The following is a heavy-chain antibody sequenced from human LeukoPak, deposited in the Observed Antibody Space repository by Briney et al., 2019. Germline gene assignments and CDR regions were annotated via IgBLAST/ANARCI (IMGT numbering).Heavy chain of an antibody. CDR1: GGSITSGDYY. CDR3: AREIAAAGTN. D-gene: IGHD6-13*01. J-gene: IGHJ4*02. Sequence: ASQTLSLTCTVSGGSITSGDYYWSWIRQPPGKGLKWIGYIYYSGSTYYNPSLKSRVTISVDTSKNQFSLKLSSVTAADTAVYYCAREIAAAGTNWGQGTLVIVSS. CDR2: IYYSGST. V-gene: IGHV4-30-4*08.